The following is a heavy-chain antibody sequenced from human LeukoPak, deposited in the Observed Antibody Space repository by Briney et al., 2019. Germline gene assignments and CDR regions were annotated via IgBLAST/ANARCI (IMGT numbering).Heavy chain of an antibody. CDR2: IRQDGSDK. D-gene: IGHD1-1*01. CDR3: AREIRETGVTRHYYYGIDV. CDR1: GFTFSSYW. V-gene: IGHV3-7*03. J-gene: IGHJ6*02. Sequence: GGSLRLSCAASGFTFSSYWMSWVRQAPGKGLEWVANIRQDGSDKYYVDSVKGRFTISRDNAKNSLYLQMNSLRAEDTAVYYCAREIRETGVTRHYYYGIDVWGQGTTVTVSS.